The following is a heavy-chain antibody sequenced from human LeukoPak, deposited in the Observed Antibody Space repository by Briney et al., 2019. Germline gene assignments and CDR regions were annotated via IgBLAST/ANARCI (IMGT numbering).Heavy chain of an antibody. CDR2: IRYDGGQT. J-gene: IGHJ5*02. CDR3: ARDIGYPSGGLLGLFDP. V-gene: IGHV3-30*02. D-gene: IGHD3-10*01. CDR1: GFTFSSYG. Sequence: PGGSLRLSCVTSGFTFSSYGMYWLRQPPGKGLQWVAFIRYDGGQTYHADSMKGRFTIARDNAKNSLYLQMNSLRAEDTAVYYCARDIGYPSGGLLGLFDPWGQGTLVTVSS.